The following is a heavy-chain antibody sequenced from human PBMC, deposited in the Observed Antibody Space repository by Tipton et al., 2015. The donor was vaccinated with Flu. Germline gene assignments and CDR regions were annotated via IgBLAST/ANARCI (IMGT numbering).Heavy chain of an antibody. Sequence: TLSLTCAVSGGSISSSNWWSWVRQPPGKGLEWIGEIYHSGSTNYNPSLKSRVTISVDKSKNQFSLKLSSVTAADTAVYYCGGGHKDYGDSYAFDIWGQGTMVTVSS. V-gene: IGHV4-4*02. D-gene: IGHD4-17*01. CDR2: IYHSGST. CDR3: GGGHKDYGDSYAFDI. J-gene: IGHJ3*02. CDR1: GGSISSSNW.